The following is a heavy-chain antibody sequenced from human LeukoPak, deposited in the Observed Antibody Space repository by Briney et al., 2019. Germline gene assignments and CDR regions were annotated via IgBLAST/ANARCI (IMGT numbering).Heavy chain of an antibody. J-gene: IGHJ4*02. CDR2: ISYDGSNK. CDR1: GFTFSSYG. V-gene: IGHV3-30*18. D-gene: IGHD5-12*01. CDR3: AKGRGVATI. Sequence: GRSLRLSCAASGFTFSSYGMHWVRQAPGKGLEWVAVISYDGSNKYYADYVKGRFTISRDNSKNTLYLQMNSLRAEDTAVYYFAKGRGVATIWGQGTLVTVSS.